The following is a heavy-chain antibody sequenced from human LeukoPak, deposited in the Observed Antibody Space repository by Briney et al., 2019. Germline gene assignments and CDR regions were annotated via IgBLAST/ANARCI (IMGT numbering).Heavy chain of an antibody. CDR3: ARDTPNPYFDWSYGMDV. J-gene: IGHJ6*02. D-gene: IGHD3-9*01. CDR2: IIPIFGTA. Sequence: GASANVSCKASGGTFSSYAISWVRQAPGQGLEWMGGIIPIFGTANYAQKFQGRVTITADESTSTAYMELSSLRSEDTAVYYCARDTPNPYFDWSYGMDVWGQGTTVTVSS. CDR1: GGTFSSYA. V-gene: IGHV1-69*13.